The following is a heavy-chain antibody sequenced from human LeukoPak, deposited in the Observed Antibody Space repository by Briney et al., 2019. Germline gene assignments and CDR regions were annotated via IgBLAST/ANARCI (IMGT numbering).Heavy chain of an antibody. CDR1: GGSISSYY. CDR3: ARTKKRRVTTNYYYYMDV. CDR2: IYYSGST. J-gene: IGHJ6*03. Sequence: SETLSLTCTVSGGSISSYYWSWIRQPPGKGLEWIGYIYYSGSTNYNPSLKSRVTISVDTSKNQFSLKLSSVTAADTAVYYCARTKKRRVTTNYYYYMDVWGKGTTVTVSS. D-gene: IGHD4-17*01. V-gene: IGHV4-59*12.